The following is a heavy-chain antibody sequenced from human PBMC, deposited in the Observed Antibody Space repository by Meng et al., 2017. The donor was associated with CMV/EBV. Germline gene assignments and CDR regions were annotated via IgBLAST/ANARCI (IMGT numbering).Heavy chain of an antibody. V-gene: IGHV3-48*03. Sequence: GGSLRLSCAASGFTFSSYEMNRVRQAPGKGLEWVSYISSSGSTIYYADSVKGRFTISRDNAKNSLYLQMNSLRAEDTAVYYCARDLAVAGSYYYYGMDVWGQGTTVTVSS. J-gene: IGHJ6*02. CDR1: GFTFSSYE. CDR3: ARDLAVAGSYYYYGMDV. D-gene: IGHD6-19*01. CDR2: ISSSGSTI.